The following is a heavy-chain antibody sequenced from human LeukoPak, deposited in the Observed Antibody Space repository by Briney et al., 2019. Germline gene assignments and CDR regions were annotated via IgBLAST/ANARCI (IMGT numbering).Heavy chain of an antibody. CDR3: ASFRVAATGHFDY. Sequence: GGSLRLSCAASGFTFSSYTMSWVRQAPGKGLEWVSGISWNSDNIGYADSVRGRFTISRDNAKNSLYLQMNSLRAEDTAVYYCASFRVAATGHFDYWGQGTLITVSS. V-gene: IGHV3-21*01. CDR1: GFTFSSYT. J-gene: IGHJ4*02. D-gene: IGHD2-15*01. CDR2: ISWNSDNI.